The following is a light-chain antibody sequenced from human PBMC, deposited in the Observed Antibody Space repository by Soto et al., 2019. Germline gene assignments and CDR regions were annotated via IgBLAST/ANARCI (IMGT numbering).Light chain of an antibody. CDR2: KAS. Sequence: DIHMTQSPYTLSGPLGARVTIPLRTSQTISSWWARYQQNPGKAPQLLIYKASTLKSGVPSRFSGSGSGTEFTLTISSLQPDDFATYYCQQYNSYLWTFGQGTKVDI. CDR1: QTISSW. J-gene: IGKJ1*01. V-gene: IGKV1-5*03. CDR3: QQYNSYLWT.